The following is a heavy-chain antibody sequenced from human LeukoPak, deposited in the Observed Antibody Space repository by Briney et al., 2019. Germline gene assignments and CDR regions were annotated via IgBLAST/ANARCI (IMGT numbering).Heavy chain of an antibody. D-gene: IGHD2-2*01. CDR2: INPNSGGT. V-gene: IGHV1-2*06. Sequence: APVKVSCKASGYTFTGYYMHWVRQAPGQGLEWMGRINPNSGGTNYAQKFQGRVTMTRGTSISTAYMELSRLRSDDTAVYYCARAPLSSTSPPVYYYYMDVWGKGTTVTVSS. CDR3: ARAPLSSTSPPVYYYYMDV. J-gene: IGHJ6*03. CDR1: GYTFTGYY.